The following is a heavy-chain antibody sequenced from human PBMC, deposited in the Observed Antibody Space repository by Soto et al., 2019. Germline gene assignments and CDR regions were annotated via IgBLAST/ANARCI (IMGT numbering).Heavy chain of an antibody. Sequence: SETLSLTCTVSGGSISSYYWSWIRQPPGKGLEWIGYIYYSGSTNYNPSLKSRVTISVDTSKNQFSLKLSSVTAADTAVYYCARVLTIFGVVPYYYMDVWGQGTLVTVSS. J-gene: IGHJ6*03. CDR1: GGSISSYY. CDR3: ARVLTIFGVVPYYYMDV. D-gene: IGHD3-3*01. CDR2: IYYSGST. V-gene: IGHV4-59*01.